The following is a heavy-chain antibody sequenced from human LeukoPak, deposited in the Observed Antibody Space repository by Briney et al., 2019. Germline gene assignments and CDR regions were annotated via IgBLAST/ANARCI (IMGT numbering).Heavy chain of an antibody. CDR1: GGSISSSSYY. V-gene: IGHV4-39*07. CDR2: IYYSGST. J-gene: IGHJ4*02. CDR3: AREDVYIGY. Sequence: SETLSLTCTVSGGSISSSSYYWGWIRQPPGKGLEWIGSIYYSGSTYYNPSLKSRVTISVDTSKNQFSLKLSSVTAADTAVYYCAREDVYIGYWGQGTLVTVSS.